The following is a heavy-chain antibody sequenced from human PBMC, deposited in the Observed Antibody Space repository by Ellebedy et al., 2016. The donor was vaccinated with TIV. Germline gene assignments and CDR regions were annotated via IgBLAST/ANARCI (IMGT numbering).Heavy chain of an antibody. CDR3: AKGTIVVIPTFED. J-gene: IGHJ4*02. D-gene: IGHD3-16*02. Sequence: GGSLRLSXAVSGFTFSSKVMNWVRQAPGKGLEWVSSISGSGDTTYYKDSVKGRFIISRDNSKNMLYLQMNSLRAEDTAIYYCAKGTIVVIPTFEDWGQGTLVTVSS. CDR2: ISGSGDTT. CDR1: GFTFSSKV. V-gene: IGHV3-23*01.